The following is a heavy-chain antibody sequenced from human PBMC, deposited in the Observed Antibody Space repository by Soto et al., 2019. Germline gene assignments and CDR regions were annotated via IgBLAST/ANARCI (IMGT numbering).Heavy chain of an antibody. V-gene: IGHV3-15*01. CDR1: GFTFSVAW. Sequence: EVQLMDSGGGLVEPGGSLRLSCTASGFTFSVAWMTWVRQAPGKGLEWLGRVKSRTSGGTVDYAAPVKGRFTISRDDSKNTVILQMNSLKMEDTAVYYCVADVAEVGKGEFDYWSQGALVTVSS. CDR3: VADVAEVGKGEFDY. D-gene: IGHD3-16*01. J-gene: IGHJ4*02. CDR2: VKSRTSGGTV.